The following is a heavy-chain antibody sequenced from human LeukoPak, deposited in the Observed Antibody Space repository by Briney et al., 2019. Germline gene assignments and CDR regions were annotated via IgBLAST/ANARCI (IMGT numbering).Heavy chain of an antibody. D-gene: IGHD3-22*01. CDR3: AKLGILNYCDSSGLDY. J-gene: IGHJ4*02. CDR1: GFTFSSYA. CDR2: ISGSGGST. Sequence: GGPLRLSCAASGFTFSSYAMSWVRQAPGKGLEWVSAISGSGGSTYYADSVKGRFTISRDNSKNTLYLQMNSLRAEDTAVYYCAKLGILNYCDSSGLDYWGQGTLVTVSS. V-gene: IGHV3-23*01.